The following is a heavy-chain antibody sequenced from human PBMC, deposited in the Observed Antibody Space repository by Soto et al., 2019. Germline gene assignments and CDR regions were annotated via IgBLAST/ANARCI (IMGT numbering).Heavy chain of an antibody. J-gene: IGHJ5*02. Sequence: GASVKVSCKALGYSFETSDINWVRQASGRGLEWMGWMNPNSANTGYAQKFQGRVTITADESTSTAYMELSSLRSEDTAVYYCAREITPSLPAVVVITTWFDPWGQGTLVTVSS. V-gene: IGHV1-8*01. CDR3: AREITPSLPAVVVITTWFDP. D-gene: IGHD3-22*01. CDR1: GYSFETSD. CDR2: MNPNSANT.